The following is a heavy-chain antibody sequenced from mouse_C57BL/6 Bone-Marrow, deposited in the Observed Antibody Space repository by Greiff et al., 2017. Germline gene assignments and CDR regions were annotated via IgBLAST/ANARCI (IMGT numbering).Heavy chain of an antibody. V-gene: IGHV5-4*03. CDR1: GFTFSSYA. D-gene: IGHD1-1*01. J-gene: IGHJ2*01. CDR2: ISDGGSYT. Sequence: EVKLMESGGGLVKPGGSLKLSCAASGFTFSSYAMSWVRQTPEKRLEWVATISDGGSYTYYPDNVKGRFTISRDNAKNNLYLQMSHLKSEDTAMYYCARVALFIGLPYYFDYWGQGTTLTVSA. CDR3: ARVALFIGLPYYFDY.